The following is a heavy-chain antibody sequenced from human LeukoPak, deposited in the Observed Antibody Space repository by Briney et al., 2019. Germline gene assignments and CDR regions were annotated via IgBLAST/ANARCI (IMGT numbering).Heavy chain of an antibody. Sequence: GRSLRLSCAASGFTFDDYAMHWVRQAPGKGLEWVSGITWNRDNIGYGDSVKGRFTISRDNVKNVLYLQMASLRPEDTALYYCAKDLSSAITSALVLDVWGQGTTVIVSS. CDR2: ITWNRDNI. V-gene: IGHV3-9*01. CDR1: GFTFDDYA. J-gene: IGHJ6*02. CDR3: AKDLSSAITSALVLDV. D-gene: IGHD3-22*01.